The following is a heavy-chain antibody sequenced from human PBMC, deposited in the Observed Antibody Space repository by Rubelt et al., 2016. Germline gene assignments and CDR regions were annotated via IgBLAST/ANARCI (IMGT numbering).Heavy chain of an antibody. D-gene: IGHD2-15*01. CDR1: GGSFSGYY. CDR3: ARGLQRVAALYYFDY. J-gene: IGHJ4*02. Sequence: QVQLQESGPGLVKPSETLSLTCAVYGGSFSGYYWSWIRQPPGKGLEWIGEINHSGSTNYNPSLKIRVTISVDTSKNQFSLKLSSVTAADTAVYYCARGLQRVAALYYFDYWGRGTLVTVSS. CDR2: INHSGST. V-gene: IGHV4-34*01.